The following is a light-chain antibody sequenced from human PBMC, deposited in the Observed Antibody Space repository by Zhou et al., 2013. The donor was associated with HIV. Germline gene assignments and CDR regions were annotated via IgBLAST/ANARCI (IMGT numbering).Light chain of an antibody. CDR2: GAA. CDR1: QSVRDN. Sequence: EIVMTQSPATLSVSPGERATLSCRASQSVRDNLAWYQQRRGQPPRLLIFGAATRATDVPARFSGSGSGTDFTLTISRLEPEDFAVYYCQQYGRSLTFGGGTEVEIK. CDR3: QQYGRSLT. V-gene: IGKV3-15*01. J-gene: IGKJ4*01.